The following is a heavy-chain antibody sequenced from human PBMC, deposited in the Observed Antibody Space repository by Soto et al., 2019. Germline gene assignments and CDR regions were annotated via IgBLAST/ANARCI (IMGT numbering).Heavy chain of an antibody. V-gene: IGHV4-59*01. J-gene: IGHJ4*02. CDR2: IYYSGST. D-gene: IGHD1-26*01. CDR1: GGSISSYY. CDR3: ARVFSGSYSDY. Sequence: PSETLSLTCTVSGGSISSYYWSWIRQPPGKGLEWTGYIYYSGSTNYNPSLKSRVTISVDTSKNQFSLKLSSVTAADTAVYYCARVFSGSYSDYWGQGTLVTVSS.